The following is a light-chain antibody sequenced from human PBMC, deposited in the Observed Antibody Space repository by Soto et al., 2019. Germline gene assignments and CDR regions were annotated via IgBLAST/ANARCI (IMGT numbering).Light chain of an antibody. J-gene: IGLJ3*02. V-gene: IGLV7-43*01. Sequence: QTVVTQEPSLTVSPGGTVTLTCASSTGAVTSDYYPNWFQQKPGQAPRALIYSTSNKYSWTPARFSGSLLGGKAALTLSGVQPEDEAEYYCLFYDDGAWVFGGGTKLTVL. CDR1: TGAVTSDYY. CDR2: STS. CDR3: LFYDDGAWV.